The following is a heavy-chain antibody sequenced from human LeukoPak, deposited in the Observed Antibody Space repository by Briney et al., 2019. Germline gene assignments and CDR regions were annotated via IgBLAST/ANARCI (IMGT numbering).Heavy chain of an antibody. Sequence: SETLSLTCTVSGDITHYWGWIRQPPGKGLECIGSIYFSGSAYFNPSLRSRVTISLDTSKKQLSLKLNSVTAADTAVYYCAKHNGGGVGSYVAPGPPDYFDYWGQGTLVTVSS. D-gene: IGHD1-26*01. V-gene: IGHV4-39*01. CDR2: IYFSGSA. CDR3: AKHNGGGVGSYVAPGPPDYFDY. J-gene: IGHJ4*02. CDR1: GDITHY.